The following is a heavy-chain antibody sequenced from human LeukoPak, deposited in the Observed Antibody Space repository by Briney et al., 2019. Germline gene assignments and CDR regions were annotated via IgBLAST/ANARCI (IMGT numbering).Heavy chain of an antibody. Sequence: GSLRLSCAASGFTFSSYSMNWVRQAPGKGLEWVSSISSSSSYIYYADSVKGRFTISRDNAKNSLYLQMNSLRAEDTAVYYCARVGHYDILTGYLYYMDVWGKGTTVTISS. CDR1: GFTFSSYS. V-gene: IGHV3-21*01. D-gene: IGHD3-9*01. CDR3: ARVGHYDILTGYLYYMDV. CDR2: ISSSSSYI. J-gene: IGHJ6*03.